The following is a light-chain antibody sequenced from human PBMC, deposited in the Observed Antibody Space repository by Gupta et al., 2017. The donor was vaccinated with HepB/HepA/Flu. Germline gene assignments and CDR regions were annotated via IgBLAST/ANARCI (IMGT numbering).Light chain of an antibody. Sequence: DVVMTQSPLSLPVTLGQPASISCRSSQRLVHSDGNTYLSWFQQRPGQSPRRLIKKVSNRESGVPDRFSGSGSGTDFTLKISSVEAEDVGVYFCTQGAHWPLTFGGGTKVEIK. CDR1: QRLVHSDGNTY. V-gene: IGKV2-30*02. CDR2: KVS. CDR3: TQGAHWPLT. J-gene: IGKJ4*01.